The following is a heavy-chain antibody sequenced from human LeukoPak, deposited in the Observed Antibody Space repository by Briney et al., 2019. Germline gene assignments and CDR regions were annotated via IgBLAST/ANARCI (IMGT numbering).Heavy chain of an antibody. J-gene: IGHJ4*02. V-gene: IGHV1-18*01. CDR1: GYTFTSYG. CDR2: ISAYNGNT. CDR3: AREDISSSSEEYYFDY. D-gene: IGHD6-6*01. Sequence: ASVKVSCKASGYTFTSYGISWVRQAPGQGLEWMGWISAYNGNTNYAQKLQGRVTMTTDTSTSTAYMELRSLRSDDTAVYYCAREDISSSSEEYYFDYWGQGTLVTVSS.